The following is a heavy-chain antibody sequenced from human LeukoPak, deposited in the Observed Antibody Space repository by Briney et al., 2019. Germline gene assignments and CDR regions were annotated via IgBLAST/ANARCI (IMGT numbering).Heavy chain of an antibody. D-gene: IGHD3-22*01. V-gene: IGHV4-34*01. CDR1: GGSFSGHY. J-gene: IGHJ4*02. CDR3: ARGPGVVALYYFDY. Sequence: PSETLSLTCAVYGGSFSGHYWSWIPHPPGKGLEWMGEINHSGSTNYNPSLKSRVTISVDTSKNQFSLKLRSVTAADTAVYYCARGPGVVALYYFDYWGQGTLVTVSS. CDR2: INHSGST.